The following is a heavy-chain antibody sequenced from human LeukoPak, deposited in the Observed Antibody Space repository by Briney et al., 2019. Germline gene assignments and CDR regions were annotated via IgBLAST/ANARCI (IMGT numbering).Heavy chain of an antibody. V-gene: IGHV1-46*01. J-gene: IGHJ4*02. CDR3: AREVAAVGFDY. D-gene: IGHD6-13*01. Sequence: ASVEVSCTASGYTFTSYYMHWVRQAPGQGLEWMGIINPSGGSTSYAQKFQGRVTMTRDTSTSTVYMELSSLRSEDTAVYYCAREVAAVGFDYWGQGTLVTVSS. CDR1: GYTFTSYY. CDR2: INPSGGST.